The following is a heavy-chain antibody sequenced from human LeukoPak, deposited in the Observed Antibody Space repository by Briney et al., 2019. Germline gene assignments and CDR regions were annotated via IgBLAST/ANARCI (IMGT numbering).Heavy chain of an antibody. D-gene: IGHD5-18*01. CDR3: VGVDTALVPLDS. J-gene: IGHJ4*02. CDR2: IYYSGST. Sequence: SETLSLTCTVSGGSISSSSYYWGWIRQPPGKGLKWIGSIYYSGSTNYNPSLKSRVTISVDTSKNQFSLKLSSVTAADTAVYYCVGVDTALVPLDSWGQGTLVTVSS. V-gene: IGHV4-39*07. CDR1: GGSISSSSYY.